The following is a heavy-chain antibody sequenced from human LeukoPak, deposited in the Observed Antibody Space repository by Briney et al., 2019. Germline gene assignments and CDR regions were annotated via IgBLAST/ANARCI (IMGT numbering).Heavy chain of an antibody. D-gene: IGHD2-15*01. J-gene: IGHJ4*02. CDR1: GGSFSGYY. Sequence: PSETLSLTCAVYGGSFSGYYWSWIRQPPGKGLEWIGEINHSGSTNYNPSLKSRVTISVDTSKNQFPLKLSSVTAADTAVYYCARESEAAQKRYYFDYWGQGTLVTVSS. V-gene: IGHV4-34*01. CDR3: ARESEAAQKRYYFDY. CDR2: INHSGST.